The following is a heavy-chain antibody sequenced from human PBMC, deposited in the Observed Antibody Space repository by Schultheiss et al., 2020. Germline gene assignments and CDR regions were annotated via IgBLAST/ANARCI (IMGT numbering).Heavy chain of an antibody. CDR2: IYYSGST. CDR1: GGSISSYY. CDR3: ARGEDDYVWGH. V-gene: IGHV4-59*01. D-gene: IGHD3-16*01. Sequence: SQTLSLTCTVSGGSISSYYWSWIRQPPGKGLEWIGYIYYSGSTNYNPSLKSRVTISVDTSKNQFSLKLSSVTAADTAVYYCARGEDDYVWGHWGQGTLVTGS. J-gene: IGHJ4*02.